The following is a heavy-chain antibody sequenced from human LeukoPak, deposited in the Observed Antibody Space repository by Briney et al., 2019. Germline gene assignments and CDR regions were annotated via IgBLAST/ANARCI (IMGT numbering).Heavy chain of an antibody. V-gene: IGHV4-39*07. J-gene: IGHJ6*02. CDR2: INHSGST. CDR1: GGSISSGGYY. Sequence: PSETLSLTCTVSGGSISSGGYYWSWIRRPPGKGLEWIGEINHSGSTNYNPSLKSRVTISIDTSKNQFSLKLSSVTAADTAVYYCARTSGHYYYYYGMDVWGQGTTVTVSS. CDR3: ARTSGHYYYYYGMDV.